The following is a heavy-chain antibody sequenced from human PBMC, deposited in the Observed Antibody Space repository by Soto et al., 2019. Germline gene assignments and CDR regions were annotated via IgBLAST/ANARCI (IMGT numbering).Heavy chain of an antibody. V-gene: IGHV4-39*01. D-gene: IGHD6-19*01. CDR1: GGSISSSSYY. CDR3: ARRAIAVAGSYWYFDL. Sequence: QLLESGPGLVKPSETLSLTCTVSGGSISSSSYYWGWIRQPPGKGLEWIGSIYYSGSTYYNPSLKSRVTISVDTSKNQFSLKLSSVTAADTAVYYCARRAIAVAGSYWYFDLWGRGTLVTVSS. J-gene: IGHJ2*01. CDR2: IYYSGST.